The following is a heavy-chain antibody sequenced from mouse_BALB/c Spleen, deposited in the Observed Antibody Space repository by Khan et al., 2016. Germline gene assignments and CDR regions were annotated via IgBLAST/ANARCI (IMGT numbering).Heavy chain of an antibody. J-gene: IGHJ1*01. D-gene: IGHD1-1*01. CDR1: GYTFSSYW. Sequence: QVQLQQSGAELMKPGASVKISCKATGYTFSSYWIEWVKQRPGHGLEWIGEILPRSGSTNYNEKFKGKATFTADTSSNTAYMQLSSLTSEDSAVDYCARRGGNYWYFDVWGAGTTVTVSS. V-gene: IGHV1-9*01. CDR2: ILPRSGST. CDR3: ARRGGNYWYFDV.